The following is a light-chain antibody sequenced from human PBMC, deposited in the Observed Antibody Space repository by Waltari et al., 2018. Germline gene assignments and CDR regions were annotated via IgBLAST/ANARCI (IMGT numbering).Light chain of an antibody. CDR1: QTFSSSY. CDR3: QHYGTSPPLT. V-gene: IGKV3-20*01. J-gene: IGKJ4*01. Sequence: EIVLTQSPGTLSLSPGERATLSCRASQTFSSSYLAWYQPRPGQAPRLLSYGASTRAAGCPVRFSGSGSGTDFTLTISRLEPEEFAVYYCQHYGTSPPLTFGGGTKVEIK. CDR2: GAS.